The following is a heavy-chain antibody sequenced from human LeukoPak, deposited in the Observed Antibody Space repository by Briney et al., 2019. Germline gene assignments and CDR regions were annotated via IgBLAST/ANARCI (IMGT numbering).Heavy chain of an antibody. CDR2: ISNSASRT. V-gene: IGHV3-23*01. CDR3: ARDGRSYGHFFDH. J-gene: IGHJ4*02. D-gene: IGHD1-26*01. Sequence: GGSLRLSCAASGFPFSGFAMSWVRQAPGKGLEWVSSISNSASRTYYADFVKGRFTISRDNAKNSLYLQMNSLRAEDTAIYYCARDGRSYGHFFDHWGQGTLVTVSS. CDR1: GFPFSGFA.